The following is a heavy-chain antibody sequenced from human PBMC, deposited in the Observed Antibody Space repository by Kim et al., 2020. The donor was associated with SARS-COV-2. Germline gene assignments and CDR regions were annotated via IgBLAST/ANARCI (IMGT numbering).Heavy chain of an antibody. D-gene: IGHD3-22*01. V-gene: IGHV3-11*04. CDR3: ARAYYDSSGYYYPCFDY. Sequence: GGSLRLSCAASGFTFSDYYMSWIRQAPGKGLEWVSYISSSGSTIYYADSVKGRFTISRDNAKNSLYLQMNSLRAEDTAVYYCARAYYDSSGYYYPCFDYWGQGTLVTVSS. CDR2: ISSSGSTI. CDR1: GFTFSDYY. J-gene: IGHJ4*02.